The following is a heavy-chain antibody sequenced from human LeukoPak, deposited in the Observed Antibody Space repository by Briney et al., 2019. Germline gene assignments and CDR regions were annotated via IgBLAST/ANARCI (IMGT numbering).Heavy chain of an antibody. V-gene: IGHV3-7*01. CDR1: GFTFSSYW. Sequence: GGSLRLSCAASGFTFSSYWMSWVRQAPGKGLEWVANIKQDGSEKYYVDSVKGRFTISRDNAKNSLYLQMNGLRAEDTAVYYCARDANPTFWSGYYLDYWGQGTLVTVSS. J-gene: IGHJ4*02. CDR2: IKQDGSEK. CDR3: ARDANPTFWSGYYLDY. D-gene: IGHD3-3*01.